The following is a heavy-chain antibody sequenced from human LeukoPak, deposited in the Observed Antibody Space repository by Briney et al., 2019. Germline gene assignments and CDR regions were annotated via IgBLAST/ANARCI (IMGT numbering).Heavy chain of an antibody. V-gene: IGHV4-61*01. CDR1: GGSLSITSYY. CDR3: ARIGYSSRPRNAFDI. D-gene: IGHD2-21*01. J-gene: IGHJ3*02. Sequence: PSETLSLTCTVSGGSLSITSYYWGWIRQPPGKGLEWIGYIYYSGSTNYNPSLKSRVTISVDTSKNQFSLKLSSVTAADTAVYYCARIGYSSRPRNAFDIWGQGTMVTVSS. CDR2: IYYSGST.